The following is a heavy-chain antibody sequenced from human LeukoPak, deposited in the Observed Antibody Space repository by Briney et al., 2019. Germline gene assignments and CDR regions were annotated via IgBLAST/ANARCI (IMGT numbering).Heavy chain of an antibody. V-gene: IGHV4-59*01. Sequence: ETLSLTCTVSGGSFSSYYWSWIRQPPGKGLEWIGYIYYSGSTDYNPSLKSRVTISVETTKNQFSLNLSSVTAADTAVYYCARGRLARSPYFDYWGQGTLVTVSS. CDR2: IYYSGST. D-gene: IGHD6-19*01. CDR3: ARGRLARSPYFDY. CDR1: GGSFSSYY. J-gene: IGHJ4*02.